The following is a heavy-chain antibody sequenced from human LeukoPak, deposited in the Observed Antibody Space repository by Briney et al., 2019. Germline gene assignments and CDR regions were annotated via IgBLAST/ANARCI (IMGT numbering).Heavy chain of an antibody. V-gene: IGHV3-9*01. D-gene: IGHD2-2*01. CDR2: ISWNSGSI. Sequence: PGGSLRLSCAASGFTFDDYAMHWVRQAPGEGLEWVSGISWNSGSIGYADSVKGRFTISRDNAKNSLYLQMNSLRAEDTAVYYCAKGGYCSSTSCYGVDAFDIWGQGTMVTVSS. CDR3: AKGGYCSSTSCYGVDAFDI. CDR1: GFTFDDYA. J-gene: IGHJ3*02.